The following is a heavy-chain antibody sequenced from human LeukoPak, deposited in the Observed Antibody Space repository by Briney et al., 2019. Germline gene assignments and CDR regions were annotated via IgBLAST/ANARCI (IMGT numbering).Heavy chain of an antibody. CDR3: ARVSNWNYYEWYFDY. J-gene: IGHJ4*02. D-gene: IGHD1-7*01. V-gene: IGHV3-11*01. CDR2: ISSSGSTI. CDR1: GFTFSDYY. Sequence: GGSLRLSCAASGFTFSDYYMSWIRQAPGKGLEWVSYISSSGSTIYYADSVKGRFTISRDNAKNSLYLQMNSLRAEDTAVYYCARVSNWNYYEWYFDYWGQGTLVTVSS.